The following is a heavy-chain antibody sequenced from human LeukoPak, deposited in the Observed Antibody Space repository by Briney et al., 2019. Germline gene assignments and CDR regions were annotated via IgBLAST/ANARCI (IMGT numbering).Heavy chain of an antibody. V-gene: IGHV4-31*03. CDR3: ASWDSGYSYGYSSPTFDY. Sequence: SETLSLTCTVSGGSISSGGYSWSWIRQHPGKGLEWIGYIYYSGSTYYNPSLKSRVTISVDTSKNQFSLKLSSVTAADTAVYYCASWDSGYSYGYSSPTFDYWGQGTLVTVSS. D-gene: IGHD5-18*01. J-gene: IGHJ4*02. CDR2: IYYSGST. CDR1: GGSISSGGYS.